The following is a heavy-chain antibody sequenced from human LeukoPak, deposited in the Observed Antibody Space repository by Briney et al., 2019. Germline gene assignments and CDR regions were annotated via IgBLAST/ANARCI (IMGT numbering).Heavy chain of an antibody. D-gene: IGHD1-26*01. CDR1: GFTFSSYW. V-gene: IGHV3-7*01. CDR3: ARDPIVGDTGGGDY. CDR2: INGDGSIE. Sequence: GGSLRLSCAASGFTFSSYWMTWVCHAPGKGLEWVSNINGDGSIENYVHSVRGRFSIFRDNAKDALYLQMNSLRGDDTAIYYCARDPIVGDTGGGDYWGQGTLVTVSS. J-gene: IGHJ4*02.